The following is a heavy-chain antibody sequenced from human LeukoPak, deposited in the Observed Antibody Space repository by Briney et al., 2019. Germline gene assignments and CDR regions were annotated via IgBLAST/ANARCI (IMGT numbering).Heavy chain of an antibody. CDR2: IIPIFGTA. J-gene: IGHJ4*02. Sequence: ASVKVSCKASGYTFTGYYMHWVRQAPGQGLEWMGGIIPIFGTANYAQKFQGRVTITADKSTSTAYMELSSLRSEDTAVYYCARGGDYDIYHYFDYWDQGTLVTVSS. D-gene: IGHD3-9*01. V-gene: IGHV1-69*06. CDR1: GYTFTGYY. CDR3: ARGGDYDIYHYFDY.